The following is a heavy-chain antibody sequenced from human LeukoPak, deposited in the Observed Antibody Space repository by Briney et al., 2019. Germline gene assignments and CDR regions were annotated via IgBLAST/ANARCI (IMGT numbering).Heavy chain of an antibody. CDR3: ASSSTARWFDP. CDR1: GGSISSYY. J-gene: IGHJ5*02. Sequence: SETLSLTCTVSGGSISSYYWSWIRQPPGKGLEWIGHIYYSGSTNYNPSLKSRVTISVDTSKNQFSLKLSSVTAADTAVYYCASSSTARWFDPWGQGTLVTVSS. CDR2: IYYSGST. V-gene: IGHV4-59*12. D-gene: IGHD2-2*01.